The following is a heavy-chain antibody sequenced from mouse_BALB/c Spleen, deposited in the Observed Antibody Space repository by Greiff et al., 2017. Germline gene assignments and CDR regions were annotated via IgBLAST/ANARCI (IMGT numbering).Heavy chain of an antibody. D-gene: IGHD4-1*01. CDR3: ASYSELEQDYFDY. V-gene: IGHV5-9*03. J-gene: IGHJ2*01. Sequence: EVHLVESGGGLVKPGGSLKLSCAASGFTFSSYTMSWVRQTPEKRLEWVATISSGGGNAYYPDSVKGRFTISRDNAKNNLYLQMSSLRSEDTALYYCASYSELEQDYFDYWGQGTTLTVSS. CDR1: GFTFSSYT. CDR2: ISSGGGNA.